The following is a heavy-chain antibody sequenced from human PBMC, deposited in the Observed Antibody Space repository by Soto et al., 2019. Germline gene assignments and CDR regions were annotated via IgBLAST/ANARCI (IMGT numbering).Heavy chain of an antibody. Sequence: PSETHSLTCPFSGGSIISGGYYWSWIRQHPGKGLEWIGYIYYSGSTYYNPSLKSRVTISVDTSKNQFSLKLSSVTAADTAVYYCASRYYDFWSGYNPSYYYYGMDVWGQGTTVTVSS. J-gene: IGHJ6*02. CDR2: IYYSGST. CDR1: GGSIISGGYY. CDR3: ASRYYDFWSGYNPSYYYYGMDV. V-gene: IGHV4-31*03. D-gene: IGHD3-3*01.